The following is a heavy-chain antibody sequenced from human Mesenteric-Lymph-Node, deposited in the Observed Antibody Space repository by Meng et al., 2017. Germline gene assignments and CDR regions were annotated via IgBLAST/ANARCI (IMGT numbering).Heavy chain of an antibody. CDR3: ARFEVAGTSNWFDP. D-gene: IGHD6-19*01. J-gene: IGHJ5*02. CDR1: GGTFSSYA. CDR2: IIPIFGTA. Sequence: QVQLVQSGAGVKKPGSSVKVSCKASGGTFSSYAISWVRQAPGQGLEWMGGIIPIFGTANYAQKFQGRVTITADESTSTAYMELSSLRSEDTAVYYCARFEVAGTSNWFDPWGQGTLVTVSS. V-gene: IGHV1-69*01.